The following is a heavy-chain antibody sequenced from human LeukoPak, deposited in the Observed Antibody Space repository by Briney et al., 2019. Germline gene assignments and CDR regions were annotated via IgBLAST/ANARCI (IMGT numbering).Heavy chain of an antibody. J-gene: IGHJ3*02. V-gene: IGHV4-39*07. CDR1: GGSITSSNYY. D-gene: IGHD5-18*01. CDR3: ARDGYSYGFLPAGGYAFDI. CDR2: IYYSGST. Sequence: SETLSLTCTVPGGSITSSNYYWGWIRQPPGKGLEWIGSIYYSGSTYYNPSLKSRVTISVDTSKNQFSLKLSSVTAADTAVYYCARDGYSYGFLPAGGYAFDIWGQGTMVTVSS.